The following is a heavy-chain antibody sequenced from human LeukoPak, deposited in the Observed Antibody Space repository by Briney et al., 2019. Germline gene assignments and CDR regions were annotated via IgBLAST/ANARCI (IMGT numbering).Heavy chain of an antibody. CDR3: ARALPSSWYYFDY. CDR1: GFTFSSYW. D-gene: IGHD6-13*01. CDR2: ISSSGGTI. J-gene: IGHJ4*02. Sequence: GGSLRLSCAASGFTFSSYWMHWVRQAPGKGLEWVSYISSSGGTIYYADSVQGRFTISRDNAKNSLYLQMNSLRAEDTAVYYCARALPSSWYYFDYWGQGTLVTVSS. V-gene: IGHV3-48*04.